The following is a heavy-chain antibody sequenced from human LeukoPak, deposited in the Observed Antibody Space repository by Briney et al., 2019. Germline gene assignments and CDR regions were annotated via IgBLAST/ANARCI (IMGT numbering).Heavy chain of an antibody. CDR3: ARDPNVAATAFDI. CDR2: ISSSSTTI. CDR1: GFTFSTYS. Sequence: GGSLRLSCAASGFTFSTYSMNWVRQAPGKGLEWVSYISSSSTTIYYADSVKGRFTISRDNAKNSLYLQMNSLRAEDTAVYYCARDPNVAATAFDIWGQGTMVTVFS. D-gene: IGHD2-15*01. V-gene: IGHV3-48*01. J-gene: IGHJ3*02.